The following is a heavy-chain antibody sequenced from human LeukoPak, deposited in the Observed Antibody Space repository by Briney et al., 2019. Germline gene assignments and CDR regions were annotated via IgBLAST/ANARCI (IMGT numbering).Heavy chain of an antibody. CDR1: GFTFSSYA. D-gene: IGHD6-6*01. CDR3: AKDLGVWGISSYNY. Sequence: PGGSLTLSCAASGFTFSSYAMSWVRQAPGKGLEWVSVISGSGGSTYYAHSVKGRFTISRDNSKNTLHLQMNGLRAEDAAVYYCAKDLGVWGISSYNYLGQGNQGNVSS. V-gene: IGHV3-23*01. J-gene: IGHJ4*02. CDR2: ISGSGGST.